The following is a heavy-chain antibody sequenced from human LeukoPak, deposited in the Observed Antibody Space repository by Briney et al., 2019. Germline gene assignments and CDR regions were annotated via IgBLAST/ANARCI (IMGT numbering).Heavy chain of an antibody. J-gene: IGHJ4*02. D-gene: IGHD6-19*01. V-gene: IGHV4-59*08. CDR3: ARVEQWLVLGFFDY. CDR2: IYYSGST. Sequence: SETLSLTCTVSGGSISSYYWSWLRQPPGKGLEWIGYIYYSGSTNYNPSLKSRVTISVDTSKNQFSLKLSSVTAADTAVYYCARVEQWLVLGFFDYWGQGTLVTVSS. CDR1: GGSISSYY.